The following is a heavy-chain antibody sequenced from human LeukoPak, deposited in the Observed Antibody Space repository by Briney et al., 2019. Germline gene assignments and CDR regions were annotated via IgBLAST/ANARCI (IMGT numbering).Heavy chain of an antibody. J-gene: IGHJ4*02. Sequence: PGGSLRLSCAASGFTFSRNAMNWVRQAPGKGLEWVAAISGKGRGTYYADSVKGRFNISRDNSRNTLYLQMNSLRIEDTAFYYCAKDANYLRSSGYLIPIDFWGQGTLVTVSS. V-gene: IGHV3-23*01. CDR1: GFTFSRNA. D-gene: IGHD3-22*01. CDR3: AKDANYLRSSGYLIPIDF. CDR2: ISGKGRGT.